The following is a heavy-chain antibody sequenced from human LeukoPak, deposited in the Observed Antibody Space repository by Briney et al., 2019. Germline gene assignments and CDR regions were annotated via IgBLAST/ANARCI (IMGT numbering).Heavy chain of an antibody. V-gene: IGHV3-7*01. D-gene: IGHD5-24*01. CDR2: IKQDRSEK. J-gene: IGHJ3*02. CDR1: GFTFSNYW. Sequence: GGSLRLSCAASGFTFSNYWMSWVRQAPGKGLEWVANIKQDRSEKYYVDSVKGRFTISRDNAKNSLYLQMNSLRAEDTAVYYCARSNGITPDAFDIWGQGTMVTVSS. CDR3: ARSNGITPDAFDI.